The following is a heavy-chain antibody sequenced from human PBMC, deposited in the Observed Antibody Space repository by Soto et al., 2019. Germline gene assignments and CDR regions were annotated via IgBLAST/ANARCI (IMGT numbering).Heavy chain of an antibody. CDR1: GGTFSSYT. Sequence: SVKVSCKASGGTFSSYTISWVRQAPGQGLEWMGRIIPILGIANYAQKFQGRVTITADKSTSTAYMELSSLRSEDTAVYYCASPSPNNGDYVFHYWGQGTLVTV. CDR2: IIPILGIA. D-gene: IGHD4-17*01. CDR3: ASPSPNNGDYVFHY. V-gene: IGHV1-69*02. J-gene: IGHJ4*02.